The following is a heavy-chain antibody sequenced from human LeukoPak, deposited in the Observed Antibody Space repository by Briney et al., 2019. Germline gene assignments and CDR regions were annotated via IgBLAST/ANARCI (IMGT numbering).Heavy chain of an antibody. CDR3: AKDMGPVGATKFYYYGMDV. CDR1: GFTVSSNY. V-gene: IGHV3-53*01. D-gene: IGHD1-26*01. J-gene: IGHJ6*02. CDR2: NYSGGST. Sequence: GGSLRLSCSASGFTVSSNYMSWVRQAPGKGLEWVSVNYSGGSTYYADSVKGRFTISRDNSKNTLYLQMNSLRAEDTAVYYCAKDMGPVGATKFYYYGMDVWGQGTTVTVSS.